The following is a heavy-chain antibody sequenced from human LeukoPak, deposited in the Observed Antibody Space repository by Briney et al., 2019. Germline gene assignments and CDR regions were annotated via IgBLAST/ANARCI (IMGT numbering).Heavy chain of an antibody. D-gene: IGHD7-27*01. CDR3: AKDGGLWVSAHWGDS. V-gene: IGHV3-23*01. CDR1: GFTFSSYA. J-gene: IGHJ4*02. CDR2: ITTSDGNT. Sequence: PGGSLRLSCAASGFTFSSYAMIWVRQAPGKGLEWVSTITTSDGNTYYADSVKGRFTVSRDNSKNTLYLQMNSLRAEDTAVYYCAKDGGLWVSAHWGDSWGRGTLVTASS.